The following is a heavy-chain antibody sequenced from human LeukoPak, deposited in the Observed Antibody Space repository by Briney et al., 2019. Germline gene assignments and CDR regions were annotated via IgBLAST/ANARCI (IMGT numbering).Heavy chain of an antibody. D-gene: IGHD6-19*01. V-gene: IGHV3-21*01. CDR1: GFTLGAYN. Sequence: GGSLRLSCAASGFTLGAYNMNWVRQAPGKGLEWVSSVSSSSSHIYYADSVKGRFTISRDNAKNSLHLQVNSLRGEDTAVYYCARALNPYSSGWSFDAFDIWGQGTMVTVSS. J-gene: IGHJ3*02. CDR2: VSSSSSHI. CDR3: ARALNPYSSGWSFDAFDI.